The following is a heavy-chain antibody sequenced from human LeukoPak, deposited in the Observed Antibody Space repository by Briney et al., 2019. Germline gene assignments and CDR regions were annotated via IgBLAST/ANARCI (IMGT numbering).Heavy chain of an antibody. CDR3: AREGQQRPLDY. CDR2: ISTRGST. V-gene: IGHV4-4*07. CDR1: GVSISGYY. Sequence: SETLSLTCTVAGVSISGYYLSWIRQPAGKGLEWIGPISTRGSTHYTPSLKSRVTMSVDTSRNPFYLNLSSVAAADTAVYYCAREGQQRPLDYWGRGTLVTVSS. D-gene: IGHD6-25*01. J-gene: IGHJ4*01.